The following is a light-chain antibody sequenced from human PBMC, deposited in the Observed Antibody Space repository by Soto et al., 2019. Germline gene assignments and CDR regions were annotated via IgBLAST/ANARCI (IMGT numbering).Light chain of an antibody. CDR3: AAWDDNLSGLYV. V-gene: IGLV1-47*01. Sequence: QSALTQSPSASGTPGQRVTISCSGSASTIGRNYVYWYQQLPGTAPKLLIYRNSQRPSGVPDRFSGSKSGTSASLAISGLRPEDEADYYCAAWDDNLSGLYVFGAGTKVTVL. CDR2: RNS. CDR1: ASTIGRNY. J-gene: IGLJ1*01.